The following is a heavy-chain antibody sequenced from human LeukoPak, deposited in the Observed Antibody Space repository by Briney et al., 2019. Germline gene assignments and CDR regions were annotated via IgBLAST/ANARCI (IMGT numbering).Heavy chain of an antibody. V-gene: IGHV4-59*08. D-gene: IGHD5-24*01. J-gene: IGHJ4*02. Sequence: SETLSLTCTVSGGSISSYYWSWIRQPPGKGLEWIGYIYYSGSTNYNPSLKSRVTISVDTSKNQFSLKLSSVTAADTAVYYCARRDGYNFFHYWGQGTLVTVSS. CDR3: ARRDGYNFFHY. CDR2: IYYSGST. CDR1: GGSISSYY.